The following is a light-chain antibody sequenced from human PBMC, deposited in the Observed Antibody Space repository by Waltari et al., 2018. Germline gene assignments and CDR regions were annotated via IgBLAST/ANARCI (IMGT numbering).Light chain of an antibody. Sequence: DIQMTQSPSSLAASVGDRVTITCRASQGISKFLAWFRQKPGKAPESLIYGASSLQSGVPSRFSGSGSETDFTLTISSLQPEDFASYYCQQYKTFPLTFGGGTKVEIK. CDR1: QGISKF. CDR3: QQYKTFPLT. J-gene: IGKJ4*01. CDR2: GAS. V-gene: IGKV1-16*01.